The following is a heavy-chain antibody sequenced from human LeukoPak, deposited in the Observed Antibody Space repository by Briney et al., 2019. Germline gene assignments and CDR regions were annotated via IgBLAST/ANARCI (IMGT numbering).Heavy chain of an antibody. V-gene: IGHV1-69*01. J-gene: IGHJ1*01. CDR1: GGTFSSYA. D-gene: IGHD2-21*02. CDR2: IIPIFGTA. Sequence: SVNVSCTASGGTFSSYAISWVRQAPGQGLEWMGGIIPIFGTANYAQKFQGRVTITADESTSTAYMELSSLRSEDTAVYYCARDLARPHCGGDCRGSTPEYFQHWGQGTLVTVSS. CDR3: ARDLARPHCGGDCRGSTPEYFQH.